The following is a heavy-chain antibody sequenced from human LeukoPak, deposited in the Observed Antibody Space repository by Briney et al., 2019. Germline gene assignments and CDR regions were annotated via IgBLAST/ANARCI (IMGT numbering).Heavy chain of an antibody. J-gene: IGHJ1*01. CDR3: ASCTRYQLLSTALEYFQH. CDR2: IIPIFGKA. Sequence: ASVKVSCKASGGTFTSYAISWVRQAPGQGLEWMGGIIPIFGKANYAQKFQGRVTITADESTSTAYMELSSLRSEDTAVYYCASCTRYQLLSTALEYFQHWGQGTLVTVSS. V-gene: IGHV1-69*13. D-gene: IGHD2-2*01. CDR1: GGTFTSYA.